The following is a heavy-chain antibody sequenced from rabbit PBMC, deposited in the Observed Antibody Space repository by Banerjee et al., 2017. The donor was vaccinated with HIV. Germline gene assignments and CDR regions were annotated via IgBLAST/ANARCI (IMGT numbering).Heavy chain of an antibody. CDR3: ARDSYSSGWDAGYYFNL. CDR2: IGVSSGRT. Sequence: QSLEESGGDLVKPGASLTLTCTASGFSFSSGYYMCWVRQAPGKGLEWIACIGVSSGRTYYASWAKGRFTISKTSSTTVTLQMTSLTAADTATYWCARDSYSSGWDAGYYFNLWGPGTLVTVS. J-gene: IGHJ4*01. V-gene: IGHV1S40*01. D-gene: IGHD4-1*01. CDR1: GFSFSSGYY.